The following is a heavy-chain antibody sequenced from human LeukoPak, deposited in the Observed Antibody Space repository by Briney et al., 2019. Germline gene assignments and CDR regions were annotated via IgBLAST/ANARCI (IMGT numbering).Heavy chain of an antibody. D-gene: IGHD6-6*01. Sequence: GESLKISCEGSGYSFTSYWIGLVRQMPGKGLEGMGIVYPGDSDTRYSPSFQGQVIISVDKSIRTAYLQWSSLKASDTAMYYCARHKQLGPIDYHYYYLDVWGKGTTVTVSS. CDR2: VYPGDSDT. V-gene: IGHV5-51*01. CDR1: GYSFTSYW. CDR3: ARHKQLGPIDYHYYYLDV. J-gene: IGHJ6*03.